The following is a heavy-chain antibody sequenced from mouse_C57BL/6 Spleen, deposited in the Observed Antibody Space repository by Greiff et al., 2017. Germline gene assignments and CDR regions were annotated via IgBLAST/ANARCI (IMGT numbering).Heavy chain of an antibody. Sequence: EVHLVESGGGLVKPGGSLKLSCAASGFTFSDYGMHWVRQAPEKGLEWVSYISSGSSTLYYADTVKGRFTTSRDNAKNTLFLQMTSLRSEDTAMYYCARPTGSSYDYWGQGTTLTVSS. CDR2: ISSGSSTL. V-gene: IGHV5-17*01. D-gene: IGHD1-1*01. CDR1: GFTFSDYG. CDR3: ARPTGSSYDY. J-gene: IGHJ2*01.